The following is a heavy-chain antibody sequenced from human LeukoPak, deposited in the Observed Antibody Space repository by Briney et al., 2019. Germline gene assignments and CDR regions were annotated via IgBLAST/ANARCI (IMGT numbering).Heavy chain of an antibody. V-gene: IGHV3-66*02. CDR3: ARDVRLVDSNYGAYYFGY. D-gene: IGHD4-11*01. CDR1: GFTVSSNY. J-gene: IGHJ4*02. Sequence: GGSLRLSCAASGFTVSSNYMSWVRQAPGKGLEWVSVVYSGGSTYYADSVKGRFTISRDNSKNTLYLQMNSLRAEDTAVYYCARDVRLVDSNYGAYYFGYWGQGTLVTVSS. CDR2: VYSGGST.